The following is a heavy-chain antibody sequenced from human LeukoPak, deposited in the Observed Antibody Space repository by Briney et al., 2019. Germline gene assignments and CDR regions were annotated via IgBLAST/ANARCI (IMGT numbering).Heavy chain of an antibody. Sequence: GGSLRLSCAASGFTFSSYAMHWARQAPGKGLEWVAVISYDESNKYYADSVKGRFTISRDNSKNTLYLQMNSLRAEDTAVYYCARVPLRFLEQGALDYWGQGTLVTVSS. CDR2: ISYDESNK. CDR1: GFTFSSYA. D-gene: IGHD3-3*01. J-gene: IGHJ4*02. CDR3: ARVPLRFLEQGALDY. V-gene: IGHV3-30-3*01.